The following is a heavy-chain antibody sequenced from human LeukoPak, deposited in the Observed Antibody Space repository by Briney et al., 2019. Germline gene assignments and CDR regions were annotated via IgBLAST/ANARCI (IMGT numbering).Heavy chain of an antibody. CDR1: GGSISSSSYY. D-gene: IGHD3-10*01. V-gene: IGHV4-39*07. J-gene: IGHJ4*02. CDR3: ARDPPLSGRGTGGSGSRPFDY. Sequence: SETLSLTCTVSGGSISSSSYYWAWIRQPPGKGLEWIGSIYYSGSTYYNPSLKSRVTISVDTSKNQFSLKLSSVTAADTAVYYCARDPPLSGRGTGGSGSRPFDYWGQGTLVTVSS. CDR2: IYYSGST.